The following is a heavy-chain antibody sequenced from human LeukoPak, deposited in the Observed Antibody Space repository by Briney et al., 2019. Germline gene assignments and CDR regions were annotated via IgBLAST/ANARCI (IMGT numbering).Heavy chain of an antibody. CDR3: AGGRNY. J-gene: IGHJ4*02. CDR2: IYYTVRN. V-gene: IGHV4-39*07. CDR1: GASISTSSYY. Sequence: SETLSLTCPVSGASISTSSYYWGWLREPPGKGLEWSGSIYYTVRNYYNPYLKSRVNISVDTSKNQFSLKLSSVTAADTAVYYWAGGRNYWGQGTLVTVSS.